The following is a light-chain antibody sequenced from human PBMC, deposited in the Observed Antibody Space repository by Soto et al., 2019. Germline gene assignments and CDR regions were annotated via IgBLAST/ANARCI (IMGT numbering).Light chain of an antibody. CDR2: RNN. V-gene: IGLV1-47*01. CDR1: SSNIGSNY. Sequence: QAVLTQPPSASGTPGQRVTISCSGSSSNIGSNYVYWYQQLPGTAPNLLIYRNNQRPSGVPDRFSGSKSGTSASLAISGLRSEDEAEYDCAAWDDSLSGYVFGTGTKLTVL. CDR3: AAWDDSLSGYV. J-gene: IGLJ1*01.